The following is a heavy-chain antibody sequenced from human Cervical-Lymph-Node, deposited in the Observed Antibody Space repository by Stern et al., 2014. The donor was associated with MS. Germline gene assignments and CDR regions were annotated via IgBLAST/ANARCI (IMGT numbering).Heavy chain of an antibody. Sequence: VQLVESGPGLVKPSQTLSLSCTVSGAPVNSGGYYWTWIRQVPGKGLEWIGYIHNRGATFYNPPLKSRVTISVDTSENQVSLMLSSVTAADTAVYYCAAIGPLMEGAAFDIWGQGTLVTVSS. J-gene: IGHJ3*02. CDR2: IHNRGAT. V-gene: IGHV4-31*03. D-gene: IGHD3-16*01. CDR3: AAIGPLMEGAAFDI. CDR1: GAPVNSGGYY.